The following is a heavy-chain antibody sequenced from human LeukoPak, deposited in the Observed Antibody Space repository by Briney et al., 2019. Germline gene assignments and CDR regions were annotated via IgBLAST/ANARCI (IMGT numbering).Heavy chain of an antibody. J-gene: IGHJ4*02. CDR3: ARDFRSVAVAAPSDY. V-gene: IGHV3-30-3*01. Sequence: GGSLRLSCAASGFTFSSYAMHWVRQAPGKGLEWVAVISYDGSNKYYADSVKGRLTISRDNSKNTLYLQMNSLRAEDTAVYYCARDFRSVAVAAPSDYWGQGTLVTVSS. CDR1: GFTFSSYA. D-gene: IGHD6-19*01. CDR2: ISYDGSNK.